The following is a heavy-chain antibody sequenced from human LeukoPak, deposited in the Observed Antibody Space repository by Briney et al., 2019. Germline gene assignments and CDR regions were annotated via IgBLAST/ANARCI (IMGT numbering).Heavy chain of an antibody. D-gene: IGHD3-9*01. CDR3: ARDHDWAFDL. CDR2: INHDAEMI. J-gene: IGHJ4*02. CDR1: GFPFASYV. Sequence: GGSLRLSCEGSGFPFASYVMSWVRQAPGKGLEWIAYINHDAEMIFYPDFVEGRFTISRDNAKKSLYLQMNALRYEDTAIYYCARDHDWAFDLWGQGTLVTVSS. V-gene: IGHV3-48*02.